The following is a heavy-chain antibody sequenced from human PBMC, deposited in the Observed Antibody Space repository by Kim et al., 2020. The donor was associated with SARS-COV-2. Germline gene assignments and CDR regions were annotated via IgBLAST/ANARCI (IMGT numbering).Heavy chain of an antibody. CDR2: ISAYNGNT. CDR1: GYTFTSYG. D-gene: IGHD6-13*01. CDR3: ARVYSSSWYSSVDY. V-gene: IGHV1-18*01. J-gene: IGHJ4*02. Sequence: ASVKVSCKASGYTFTSYGISWVRQAPGQGLEWMGWISAYNGNTNYAQKLQGRVTMTTDTSTSTAYMELRSLRSDDTAVYYCARVYSSSWYSSVDYWGQGTLVTVSS.